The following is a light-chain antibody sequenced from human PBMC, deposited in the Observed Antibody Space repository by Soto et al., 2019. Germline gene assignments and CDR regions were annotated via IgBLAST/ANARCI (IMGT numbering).Light chain of an antibody. CDR1: SSDFGGYNY. Sequence: QSVLTQPPSASGSPGQSVTISCTGTSSDFGGYNYVSWYQQHPGKAPKLMIYEVSERPSGVPDRFSGSKSGNTASLTVSGLQAEDEADYYCSSYAGTNNLGVFGTGTKVTVL. J-gene: IGLJ1*01. CDR2: EVS. CDR3: SSYAGTNNLGV. V-gene: IGLV2-8*01.